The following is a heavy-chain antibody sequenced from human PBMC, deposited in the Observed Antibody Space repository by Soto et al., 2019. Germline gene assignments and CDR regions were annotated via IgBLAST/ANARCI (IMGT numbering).Heavy chain of an antibody. D-gene: IGHD4-17*01. Sequence: QVQLQESGPGLVKPSETLSLTCTVSGGSISTYYWDWIRQPPGKELEWIGYTHYSGNTNYHPSLRSRVTISLGTSRNQFSLKLSSVTAADTAIYYCARHTVTIRAGFDYWGPGALVTVSS. V-gene: IGHV4-59*13. CDR3: ARHTVTIRAGFDY. CDR2: THYSGNT. J-gene: IGHJ4*02. CDR1: GGSISTYY.